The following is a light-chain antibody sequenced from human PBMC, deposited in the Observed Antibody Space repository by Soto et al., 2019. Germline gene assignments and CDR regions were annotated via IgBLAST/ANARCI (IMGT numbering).Light chain of an antibody. V-gene: IGLV2-8*01. CDR3: SSYAGSMNLI. CDR2: EVS. J-gene: IGLJ2*01. Sequence: QSVLTQPPSASGSPGQSVTISCTGSSSDVGGHNHVSWYQQHPGKAPKLMIYEVSKRPSGVPDRFSGSKSANTASLTVSGLQAEDEADYYCSSYAGSMNLIFGGGTKVTVL. CDR1: SSDVGGHNH.